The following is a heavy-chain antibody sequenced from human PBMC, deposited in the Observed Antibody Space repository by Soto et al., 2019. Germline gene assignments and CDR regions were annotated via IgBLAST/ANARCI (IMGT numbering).Heavy chain of an antibody. V-gene: IGHV3-66*01. J-gene: IGHJ3*02. D-gene: IGHD3-16*01. Sequence: PGGSLRLSCAASGFTVSSNYMSWVRQAPGKGPEWVSVIYSGGSTYYADSVKGRFTISRDNSKNTLYLQMNSLRAEDTAGYYCAETLRGHDGFETWGKGRMVTVSS. CDR3: AETLRGHDGFET. CDR1: GFTVSSNY. CDR2: IYSGGST.